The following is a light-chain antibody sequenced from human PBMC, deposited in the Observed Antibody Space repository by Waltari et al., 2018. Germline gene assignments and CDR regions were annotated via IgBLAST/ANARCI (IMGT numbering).Light chain of an antibody. CDR1: QNLLYNSDNKNY. CDR2: WAS. CDR3: QQCYSTPYT. V-gene: IGKV4-1*01. Sequence: DIVMTQSPDSLAVSLGERVPLTCRSSQNLLYNSDNKNYLAWFQQKPGQPPKLLIYWASTRESGVPDRFSGSGSGTEFTLTISSLQAADVAVYYCQQCYSTPYTFGQGTKLEIK. J-gene: IGKJ2*01.